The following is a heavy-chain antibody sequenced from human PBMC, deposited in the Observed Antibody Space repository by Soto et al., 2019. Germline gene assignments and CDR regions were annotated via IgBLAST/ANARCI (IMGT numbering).Heavy chain of an antibody. Sequence: SETLSLTCTVSGGSVSSGSYYWSWIRQPPGKGLEWIGYIYYSGSTNYNPSLKSRVTISVDTSKNQFSLKLSSVTAADTAVYYCAREWGGIAAARIDYWGQGTLVTVSS. D-gene: IGHD6-13*01. CDR1: GGSVSSGSYY. CDR3: AREWGGIAAARIDY. CDR2: IYYSGST. V-gene: IGHV4-61*01. J-gene: IGHJ4*02.